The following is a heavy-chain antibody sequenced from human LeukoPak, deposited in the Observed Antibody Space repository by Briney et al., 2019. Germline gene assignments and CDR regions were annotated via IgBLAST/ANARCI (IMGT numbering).Heavy chain of an antibody. J-gene: IGHJ3*01. CDR3: VKDLCTAVAGTLDAFDL. CDR1: GFPFSSYA. V-gene: IGHV3-64D*09. CDR2: ISTNGGNT. D-gene: IGHD6-19*01. Sequence: GGSLRLSCSAPGFPFSSYAMHWVRQAPGKGLEYVSAISTNGGNTYYVDLGKGRFTISRDNSENTLYLQMTSLRAEDTAVFYCVKDLCTAVAGTLDAFDLWGQGTKVTVSS.